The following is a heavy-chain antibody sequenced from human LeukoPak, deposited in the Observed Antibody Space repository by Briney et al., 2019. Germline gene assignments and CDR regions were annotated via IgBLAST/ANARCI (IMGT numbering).Heavy chain of an antibody. D-gene: IGHD2-15*01. CDR1: SGSISSSNYY. Sequence: KPSETLCLTCTVSSGSISSSNYYWSWIRQPAGKGLEWIGRISTIGITNYNPSLNSRVTISIDTSKNQFSLKLSSVTAADTAVYYCARDGCGGSCFHYYYYFMDVWGKGTTVTISS. CDR2: ISTIGIT. J-gene: IGHJ6*03. CDR3: ARDGCGGSCFHYYYYFMDV. V-gene: IGHV4-61*02.